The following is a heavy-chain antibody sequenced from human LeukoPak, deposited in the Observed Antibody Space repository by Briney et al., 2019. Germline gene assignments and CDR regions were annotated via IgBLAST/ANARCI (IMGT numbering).Heavy chain of an antibody. CDR2: ISSSGSTI. CDR3: ATSQSAYYYDSSGYHDY. CDR1: GFTFSSYA. J-gene: IGHJ4*02. V-gene: IGHV3-48*04. Sequence: GGSLRLSCAASGFTFSSYAMNWVRQAPGKGLEWVSYISSSGSTIYYADSVKGRFTISRDDAKNSLYLQMNSLRAEDTAVYYCATSQSAYYYDSSGYHDYWGQGTLVTVSS. D-gene: IGHD3-22*01.